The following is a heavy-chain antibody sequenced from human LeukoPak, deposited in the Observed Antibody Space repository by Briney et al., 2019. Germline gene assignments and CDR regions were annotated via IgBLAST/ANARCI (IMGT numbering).Heavy chain of an antibody. Sequence: PGRSLRLSCAASGFTFDDYAMHWVRQAPGKGLEWVSGISWNSGSIGYADSVKGRFTISRDNSKNTLYLQMNSLRAEDTAVYYCAKDVQLLWSLYWGQGTLVTVFS. CDR2: ISWNSGSI. CDR1: GFTFDDYA. V-gene: IGHV3-9*01. J-gene: IGHJ4*02. D-gene: IGHD3-10*01. CDR3: AKDVQLLWSLY.